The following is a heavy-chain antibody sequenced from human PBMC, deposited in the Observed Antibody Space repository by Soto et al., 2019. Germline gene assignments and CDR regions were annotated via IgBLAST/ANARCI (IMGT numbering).Heavy chain of an antibody. D-gene: IGHD1-26*01. V-gene: IGHV1-18*01. Sequence: QVQLVQSGAAVKKPGASVKVSCKASGYTFTSYGISWVRQAPGQGLEWMGWISAFNGETNYAQRLQDRVTMTTDTATSTAYMELRSLRSGDTAVFYCATGATGDYWGQGTLVTVSS. CDR3: ATGATGDY. CDR2: ISAFNGET. CDR1: GYTFTSYG. J-gene: IGHJ4*02.